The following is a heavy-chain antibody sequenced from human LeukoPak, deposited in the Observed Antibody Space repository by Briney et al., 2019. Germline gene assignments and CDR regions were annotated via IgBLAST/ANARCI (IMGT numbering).Heavy chain of an antibody. CDR2: INYSGST. CDR3: ARWDITSDWYFDL. J-gene: IGHJ2*01. CDR1: GGSFSGYY. D-gene: IGHD2-15*01. V-gene: IGHV4-34*01. Sequence: SETLSLTCTVYGGSFSGYYWSWIRQPPGKGLEWIGEINYSGSTNYNPSLKSRVTISVDTSKNQFSLKLSSVTAADTAVYYCARWDITSDWYFDLWGRGTLVTVSS.